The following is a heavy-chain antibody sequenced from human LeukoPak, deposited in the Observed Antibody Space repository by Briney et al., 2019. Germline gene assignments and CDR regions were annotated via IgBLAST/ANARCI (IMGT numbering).Heavy chain of an antibody. CDR3: ARYYLQWLARSTNWFDP. V-gene: IGHV4-34*01. Sequence: SETLSLTCAVYGGSFSGYYWSWIRQPPGKGLEWIGEINHSGSTNYNPSLKSRVTISVDTSKNQLSLKLSSVTAADTAVYYCARYYLQWLARSTNWFDPWGQGTLVTVSS. D-gene: IGHD6-19*01. J-gene: IGHJ5*02. CDR2: INHSGST. CDR1: GGSFSGYY.